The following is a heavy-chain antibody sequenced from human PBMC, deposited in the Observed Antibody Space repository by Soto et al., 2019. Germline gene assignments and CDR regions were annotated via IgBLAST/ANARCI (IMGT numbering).Heavy chain of an antibody. Sequence: QVQLVQSGAELKKPGASVKVSCKASGYTFSNYDMNWMRQATGQGPEWIGWVNPNNGDTGYAQKFQGRVTLTTDISTTTAYMELTNLRSEDTAIYYCAKVSRKGSAIDFDYWGQGTLITVSS. CDR2: VNPNNGDT. J-gene: IGHJ4*02. CDR3: AKVSRKGSAIDFDY. V-gene: IGHV1-8*01. D-gene: IGHD3-10*01. CDR1: GYTFSNYD.